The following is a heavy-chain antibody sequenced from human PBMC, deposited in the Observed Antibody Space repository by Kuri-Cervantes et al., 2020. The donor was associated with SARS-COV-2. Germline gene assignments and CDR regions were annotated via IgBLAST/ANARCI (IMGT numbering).Heavy chain of an antibody. Sequence: ASVKVSCKASGYTFTSYGISWVRQAPGQGLEWMGWISAYNGNTKYSQKFQGRVTITRDTSASTAYMELSSLRSEDTAVYYCATTSGYCSGGSCHGNYWGQGTLVTVSS. CDR1: GYTFTSYG. D-gene: IGHD2-15*01. V-gene: IGHV1-18*01. J-gene: IGHJ4*02. CDR3: ATTSGYCSGGSCHGNY. CDR2: ISAYNGNT.